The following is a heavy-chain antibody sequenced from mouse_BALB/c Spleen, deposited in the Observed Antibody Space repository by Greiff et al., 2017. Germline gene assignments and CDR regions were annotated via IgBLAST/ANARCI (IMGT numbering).Heavy chain of an antibody. CDR1: GFTFSSYG. V-gene: IGHV5-6-3*01. CDR3: ARELDY. J-gene: IGHJ2*01. CDR2: INSNGGST. Sequence: EVKLEESGGGLVQPGGSLKLSCAASGFTFSSYGMSWVRQTPDKRLELVATINSNGGSTYYPDSVKGRFTISRDNAKNTLYLQMSSLKSEDTAMYYCARELDYWGQGTTLTVSS.